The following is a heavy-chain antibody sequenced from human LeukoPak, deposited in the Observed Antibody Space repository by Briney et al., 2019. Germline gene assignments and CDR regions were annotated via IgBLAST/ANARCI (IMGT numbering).Heavy chain of an antibody. CDR3: ARDLLSSSWVYFQH. Sequence: SETLSLTCTVSGGAIRSYYWSWMRQPPGKGLEWIGYIYYSGSTNYNPSLKSRVTISVDTSKNQFSLKLSSVTAADTAVYYCARDLLSSSWVYFQHWGQGTLVTVSS. CDR2: IYYSGST. D-gene: IGHD6-13*01. J-gene: IGHJ1*01. CDR1: GGAIRSYY. V-gene: IGHV4-59*01.